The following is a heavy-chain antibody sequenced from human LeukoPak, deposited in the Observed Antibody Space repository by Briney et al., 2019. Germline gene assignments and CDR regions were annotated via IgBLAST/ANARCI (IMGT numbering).Heavy chain of an antibody. D-gene: IGHD2-15*01. Sequence: KSSETLSLTCTVSGGSISSYYWSWNRQPPGKVLEWIGYIYYSGSTNYNPSLKSRVTISVDTSKNQFSLKLSSVTAADTAVYYCAGGHNWFDPWGQGTLVTVSS. CDR1: GGSISSYY. V-gene: IGHV4-59*01. CDR3: AGGHNWFDP. CDR2: IYYSGST. J-gene: IGHJ5*02.